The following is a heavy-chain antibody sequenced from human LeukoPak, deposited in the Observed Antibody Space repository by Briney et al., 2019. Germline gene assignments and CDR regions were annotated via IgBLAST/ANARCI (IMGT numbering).Heavy chain of an antibody. J-gene: IGHJ6*04. V-gene: IGHV4-61*01. CDR3: ARNRRGDYYYGMDV. CDR1: GGSVSSGSYY. CDR2: IYYSGST. Sequence: SETLSLTCTVSGGSVSSGSYYWSWIRQPPGKGLERIGYIYYSGSTNYNPSLKSRVTISVDTSKNQFSLKLSSVTAADTAVYYCARNRRGDYYYGMDVWGKGTTVTVSS. D-gene: IGHD1-14*01.